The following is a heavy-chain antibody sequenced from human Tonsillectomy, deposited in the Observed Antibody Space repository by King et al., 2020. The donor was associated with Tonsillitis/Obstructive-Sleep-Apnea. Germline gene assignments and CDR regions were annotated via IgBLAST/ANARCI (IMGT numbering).Heavy chain of an antibody. CDR2: IYYSGST. V-gene: IGHV4-59*01. Sequence: QLQESGPGLVKPSETLSLTCTVSGGSISSYYCSWIRQPPGKGLEWIGYIYYSGSTNYNPPLKSRVTISVDTSKNQFSLKLSSVTAADTAVYYCARTDGGDFDYWGQGTLVTVSS. CDR3: ARTDGGDFDY. CDR1: GGSISSYY. J-gene: IGHJ4*02.